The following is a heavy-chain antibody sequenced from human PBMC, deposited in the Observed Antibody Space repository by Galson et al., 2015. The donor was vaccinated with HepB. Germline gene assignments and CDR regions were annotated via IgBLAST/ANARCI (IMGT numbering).Heavy chain of an antibody. Sequence: SLRLSCAASGFTFSSYSMNWVRQAPGKGLEWVSYISSSSSTIYYADSVKGRFTISRDNAKNSLYLQMNSLRAEDTAVYYCARDRSKDMVIIPNWFDPWGQGTLVTVSS. D-gene: IGHD3-3*01. CDR2: ISSSSSTI. CDR3: ARDRSKDMVIIPNWFDP. J-gene: IGHJ5*02. V-gene: IGHV3-48*04. CDR1: GFTFSSYS.